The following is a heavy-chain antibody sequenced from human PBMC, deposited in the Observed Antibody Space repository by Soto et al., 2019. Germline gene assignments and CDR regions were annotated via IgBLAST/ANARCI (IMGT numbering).Heavy chain of an antibody. V-gene: IGHV1-18*01. CDR1: GYDFTNYG. J-gene: IGHJ4*02. CDR2: ISAYNGNI. Sequence: QVRLVQSGAEVKKPGASVKVSCKTYGYDFTNYGINWVRQAPGQGLEWMGWISAYNGNIVYAQNFCGRATLTTDTTTGSAYMELRSLRSDDTAVYYCARGHDILPGWKFTFWGQGTLVTVSS. CDR3: ARGHDILPGWKFTF. D-gene: IGHD3-9*01.